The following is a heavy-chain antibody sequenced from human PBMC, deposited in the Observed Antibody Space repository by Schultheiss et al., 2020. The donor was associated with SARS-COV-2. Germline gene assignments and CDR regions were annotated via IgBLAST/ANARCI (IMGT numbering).Heavy chain of an antibody. D-gene: IGHD6-19*01. Sequence: SETLSLTCNVSGGSISSGDYYWSWIRQHPGKGLEWIGYMSNSGRTYYNPSLKSRVTISVDTSKMQYFLNLNSVTAADTAVYYCARANGYSSGWSPEGKGMDVWGQGTTVTVSS. J-gene: IGHJ6*02. CDR1: GGSISSGDYY. V-gene: IGHV4-31*03. CDR2: MSNSGRT. CDR3: ARANGYSSGWSPEGKGMDV.